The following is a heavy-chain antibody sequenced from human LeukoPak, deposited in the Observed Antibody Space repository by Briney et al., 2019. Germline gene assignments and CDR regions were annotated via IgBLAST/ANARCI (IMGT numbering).Heavy chain of an antibody. CDR3: AKMNVLTGYYTPNFDF. J-gene: IGHJ4*02. CDR1: GFTFSSYA. Sequence: GGSLRLSCAASGFTFSSYAMSWVRQAPRKGLEWVSVVSGSGSSTDYADSVKGRFTISRDNSKNTLYLQMSSLSAEDTAVYYCAKMNVLTGYYTPNFDFWDQGTLVTVSS. V-gene: IGHV3-23*01. CDR2: VSGSGSST. D-gene: IGHD3-9*01.